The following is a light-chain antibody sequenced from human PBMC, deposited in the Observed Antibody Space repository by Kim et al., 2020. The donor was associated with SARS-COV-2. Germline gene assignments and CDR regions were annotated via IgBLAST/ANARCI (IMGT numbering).Light chain of an antibody. V-gene: IGLV3-21*04. Sequence: APGRTAWITGGGHNIGSKSLHWYQQKPGQAPVLVIYYDSDRPSGIPERFSGSNSGNTATLTISRVEAGDEADYYCQVWDSSSDHVVFGGGTQLTVL. CDR1: NIGSKS. CDR2: YDS. J-gene: IGLJ2*01. CDR3: QVWDSSSDHVV.